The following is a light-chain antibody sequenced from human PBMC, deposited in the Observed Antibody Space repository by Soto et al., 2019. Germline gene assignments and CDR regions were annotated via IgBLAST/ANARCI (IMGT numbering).Light chain of an antibody. CDR3: QQYNNWPLT. Sequence: EIVMTQSPATLSVSPGEKTTLSCRASQSVSRNLAWYLQKPGQTPSLLIYGTSTRANGVPARFSASGAGTEFTLTISSLQSEDFAVYYCQQYNNWPLTFGGGTKVEIK. J-gene: IGKJ4*01. CDR2: GTS. CDR1: QSVSRN. V-gene: IGKV3-15*01.